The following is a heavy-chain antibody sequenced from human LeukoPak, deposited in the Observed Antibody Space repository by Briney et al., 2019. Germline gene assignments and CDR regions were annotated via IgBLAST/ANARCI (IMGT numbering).Heavy chain of an antibody. CDR3: ASLSSWYGGLYFQH. V-gene: IGHV3-23*01. J-gene: IGHJ1*01. D-gene: IGHD6-13*01. CDR2: FGGSGGST. CDR1: GFTFSSYG. Sequence: GGSLRLSCAASGFTFSSYGMSWVRQAPGKGLERVSSFGGSGGSTYYADSVKGRFTISRDNAKNSLYLQMDSLRAEDTAVYYCASLSSWYGGLYFQHWGQGTLVTVSS.